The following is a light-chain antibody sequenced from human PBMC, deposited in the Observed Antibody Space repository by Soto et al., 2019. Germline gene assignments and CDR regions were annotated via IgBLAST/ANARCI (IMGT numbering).Light chain of an antibody. J-gene: IGKJ1*01. CDR3: LQYYDYRT. Sequence: DIQMTQSTSTLSAPVGDRVTITCRASQSINSLLAWFQQKPGKAPEILIYKASSLESGVPSRFSGSGSGTEFTLTISSLQPDDSATYYCLQYYDYRTFGQGTKVDIK. CDR1: QSINSL. CDR2: KAS. V-gene: IGKV1-5*03.